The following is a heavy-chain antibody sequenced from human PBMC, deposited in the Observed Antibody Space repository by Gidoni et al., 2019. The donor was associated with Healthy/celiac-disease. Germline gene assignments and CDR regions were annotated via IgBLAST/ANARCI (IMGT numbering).Heavy chain of an antibody. CDR3: ARSQCGIWFDP. D-gene: IGHD1-1*01. V-gene: IGHV4-34*01. Sequence: QVQLQQWGAGLLKPSETLSLTCAVYGGSFSGYYWSWIRQPPGKGLEWIGEINHSGSTNYNPSLKSRVTISVDTSKNQFSLKLSSVTAAYTAVYYCARSQCGIWFDPWGQGTLVTVSS. CDR1: GGSFSGYY. CDR2: INHSGST. J-gene: IGHJ5*02.